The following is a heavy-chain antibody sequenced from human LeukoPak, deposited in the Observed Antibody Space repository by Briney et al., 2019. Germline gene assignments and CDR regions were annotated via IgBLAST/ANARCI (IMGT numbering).Heavy chain of an antibody. CDR1: GGSISSYY. Sequence: SETLSLTCTVSGGSISSYYWSWIRQPPGKGLEWIGYIYYSGSTNYNPSLKSRVTISVDTSKNQFSLKLSSVTAADTAVYYCARALYSSSSGSYYYGMDAWGQGTTVTVSS. CDR2: IYYSGST. D-gene: IGHD6-6*01. CDR3: ARALYSSSSGSYYYGMDA. V-gene: IGHV4-59*01. J-gene: IGHJ6*02.